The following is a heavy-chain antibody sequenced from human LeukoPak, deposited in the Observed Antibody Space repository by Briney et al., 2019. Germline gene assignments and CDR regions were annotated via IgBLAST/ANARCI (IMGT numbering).Heavy chain of an antibody. Sequence: GGSLRLSCAASGFTVSSNYLSWVRQAPGKGLEWVSAISGSGGSTYYADPVKGRFTISRDNSKNTLYLQMNSLRAEDTAVYYCAKDADCSGSSCYAHFDNWGQGTLVTVSS. CDR3: AKDADCSGSSCYAHFDN. V-gene: IGHV3-23*01. D-gene: IGHD2-15*01. J-gene: IGHJ4*02. CDR2: ISGSGGST. CDR1: GFTVSSNY.